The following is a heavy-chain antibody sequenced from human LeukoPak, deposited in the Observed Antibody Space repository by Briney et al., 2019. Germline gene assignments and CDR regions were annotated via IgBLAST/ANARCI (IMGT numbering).Heavy chain of an antibody. J-gene: IGHJ3*02. CDR3: AGCYCTNGVCSCAFDI. Sequence: GGSLRLSCAASGFTFSSYAMHWVRQAPGKGLEWVAVIWYDGSNKYYADSVKGRFTISRDNSKNTLYLQMNSLRAEDTAVYYCAGCYCTNGVCSCAFDIWGQGTMVTVSS. CDR2: IWYDGSNK. CDR1: GFTFSSYA. D-gene: IGHD2-8*01. V-gene: IGHV3-30*07.